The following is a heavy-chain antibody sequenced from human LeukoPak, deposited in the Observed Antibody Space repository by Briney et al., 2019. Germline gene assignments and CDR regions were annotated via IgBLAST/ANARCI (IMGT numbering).Heavy chain of an antibody. CDR1: GYTFTDYY. V-gene: IGHV1-2*02. D-gene: IGHD3-22*01. CDR3: ARGIGDSSGFLILLLYFDY. Sequence: ASVKVSCKPSGYTFTDYYMHWVRQAPGQGLEWMGWINPNSGDTDYAQSFQGRVTMTRDTSINTAYMDLSSLRSDDTAVYYCARGIGDSSGFLILLLYFDYWGQGTLVTVSS. J-gene: IGHJ4*02. CDR2: INPNSGDT.